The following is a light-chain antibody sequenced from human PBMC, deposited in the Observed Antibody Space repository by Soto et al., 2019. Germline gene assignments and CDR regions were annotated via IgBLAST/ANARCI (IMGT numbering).Light chain of an antibody. V-gene: IGLV2-14*03. Sequence: QSALTQPASVSGSPGQAITISGTGTSSDVGGYNYVSWYQHHPGKAPKLIIYDVNIRPSGVSNRFSGSKSGNTASLTISGLQAEDEADYHCSSPRLFGGGTKLTVL. CDR2: DVN. J-gene: IGLJ2*01. CDR3: SSPRL. CDR1: SSDVGGYNY.